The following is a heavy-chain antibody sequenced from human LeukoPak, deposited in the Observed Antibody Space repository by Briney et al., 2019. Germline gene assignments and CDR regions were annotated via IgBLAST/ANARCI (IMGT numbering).Heavy chain of an antibody. V-gene: IGHV1-2*02. CDR2: INPNSGGT. CDR3: ARLRRGYSGYDWSFDY. CDR1: GNSFTYYY. Sequence: ASVKVSCKASGNSFTYYYMNWVRLAPGQGLEWMGWINPNSGGTNYAQKFQGRVTITRDTSISTAYMELSRLRTDNTAVYYCARLRRGYSGYDWSFDYWGQGTLVTVSS. D-gene: IGHD5-12*01. J-gene: IGHJ4*02.